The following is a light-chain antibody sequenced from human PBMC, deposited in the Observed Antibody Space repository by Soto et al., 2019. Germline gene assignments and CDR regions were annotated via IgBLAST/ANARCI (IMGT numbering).Light chain of an antibody. CDR3: LHYYEWPRWT. J-gene: IGKJ1*01. Sequence: DLQMTQSPSTLSASLGDSVTIXXRASQTINSWLAWYQQKPGKAPKVXXYKASTLKSGVPSRFSGSGSGRQFTLTISSLQSEDFAVYYCLHYYEWPRWTFGQGTKVDIK. V-gene: IGKV1-5*03. CDR2: KAS. CDR1: QTINSW.